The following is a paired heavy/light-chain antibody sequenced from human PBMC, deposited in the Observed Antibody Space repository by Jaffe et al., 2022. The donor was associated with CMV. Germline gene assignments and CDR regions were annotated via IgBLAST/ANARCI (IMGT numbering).Heavy chain of an antibody. Sequence: QVQLVQSGAEVKKPGASVKVSCKASGYTFTSHGITWVRQAPGQGLEWMGWISPYNGNTNYAQKFQDRITMTTGTSTNTVSMELGSLRSDDTAVYYCARPYYSSGWSFDYWGQGTLVTVSS. D-gene: IGHD6-19*01. CDR3: ARPYYSSGWSFDY. CDR2: ISPYNGNT. J-gene: IGHJ4*02. V-gene: IGHV1-18*04. CDR1: GYTFTSHG.
Light chain of an antibody. V-gene: IGLV2-23*02. CDR3: SSYVGGNTWV. CDR2: EVA. CDR1: SSDFGKYNF. J-gene: IGLJ3*02. Sequence: QSALTQPASVSGSPGQSITISCTGTSSDFGKYNFVSWYQHNPGKAPKLIIFEVAKRPSEVSNRFSGSKSGNTASLTISGLLAEDEADYYCSSYVGGNTWVFGGGTKMTVL.